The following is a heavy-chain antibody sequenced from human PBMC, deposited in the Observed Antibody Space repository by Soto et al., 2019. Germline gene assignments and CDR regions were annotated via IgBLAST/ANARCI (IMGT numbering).Heavy chain of an antibody. V-gene: IGHV1-2*02. CDR2: INPYNGGT. CDR3: ARFDYGDYIFAFDI. Sequence: QVQLVQSGAEVKKPGASVKVSCTASGYTFTDYYIHWVRQAPRQGLELVGWINPYNGGTEYVKKFQGRVTMTRDTSISTAYMEMSRLRSDDTAVYYCARFDYGDYIFAFDIWGQGTMLTVAS. CDR1: GYTFTDYY. J-gene: IGHJ3*02. D-gene: IGHD4-17*01.